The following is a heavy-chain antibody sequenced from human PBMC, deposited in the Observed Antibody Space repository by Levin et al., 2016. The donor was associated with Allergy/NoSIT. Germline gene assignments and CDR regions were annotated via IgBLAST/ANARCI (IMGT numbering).Heavy chain of an antibody. J-gene: IGHJ4*02. CDR2: IIPILGIA. Sequence: WVRQAPGQGLEWMGRIIPILGIANYAQKFQGRVTITADKSTSTAYMELSSLRSEDTAVYYCARGIVATTAEDYFDYWGQGTLVTVSS. D-gene: IGHD5-12*01. V-gene: IGHV1-69*04. CDR3: ARGIVATTAEDYFDY.